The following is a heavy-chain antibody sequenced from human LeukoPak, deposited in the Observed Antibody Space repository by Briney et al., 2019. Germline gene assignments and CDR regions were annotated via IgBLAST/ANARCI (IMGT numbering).Heavy chain of an antibody. D-gene: IGHD3-22*01. CDR1: GFTFSSYE. CDR3: ARERVAGDSSGYYPPSGFDY. J-gene: IGHJ4*02. V-gene: IGHV3-48*03. Sequence: GGSLRLSCAASGFTFSSYEMNWVRQAPGKGLEWVSYISSSGSTIYYADSVKGRFTISRDNAKNSLYLQMNSPRAEDTAVYYCARERVAGDSSGYYPPSGFDYWGQGTLVTVSS. CDR2: ISSSGSTI.